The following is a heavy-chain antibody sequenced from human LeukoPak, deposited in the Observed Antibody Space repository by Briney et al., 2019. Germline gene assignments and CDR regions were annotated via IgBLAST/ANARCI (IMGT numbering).Heavy chain of an antibody. CDR1: GYTFTSYG. Sequence: ASVKVSCKASGYTFTSYGISWVRQAPGQGLEWMGWINPNSGGTNYAQKFQGRVTMTRDTSISTAYMELSRLRSDDTAVYYCAPEVGRGYFDYWGQGTLVTVSS. J-gene: IGHJ4*02. CDR2: INPNSGGT. V-gene: IGHV1-2*02. CDR3: APEVGRGYFDY. D-gene: IGHD1-26*01.